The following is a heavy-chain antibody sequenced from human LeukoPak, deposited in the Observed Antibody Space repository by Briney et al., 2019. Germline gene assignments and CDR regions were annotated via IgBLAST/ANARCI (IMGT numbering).Heavy chain of an antibody. J-gene: IGHJ4*02. CDR1: GFTFSSYA. D-gene: IGHD3-22*01. CDR3: AKGSGGYYSVPFDY. V-gene: IGHV3-23*01. Sequence: GGSLRLSCAASGFTFSSYAMSWVRQAPGKGLEWVSAISGSGGSTYYADSVKGRFTISRDNTKNTLYLQMNSLRAEDTAVYYRAKGSGGYYSVPFDYWGQGTLVTVSS. CDR2: ISGSGGST.